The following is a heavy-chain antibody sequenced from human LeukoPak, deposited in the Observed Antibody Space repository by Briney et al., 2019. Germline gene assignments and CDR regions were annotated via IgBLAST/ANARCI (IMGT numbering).Heavy chain of an antibody. Sequence: ASVKVSCKASGYTFTCYYMHWVRQAPGQGLEWMGWINPNSGGTNYAQKFQGRVTMTRDTSISTAYMELSRLRSDDTAVYYCARPQDIVVVGYGMDVWGQGTTVTVSS. V-gene: IGHV1-2*02. CDR1: GYTFTCYY. CDR3: ARPQDIVVVGYGMDV. D-gene: IGHD2-2*01. CDR2: INPNSGGT. J-gene: IGHJ6*02.